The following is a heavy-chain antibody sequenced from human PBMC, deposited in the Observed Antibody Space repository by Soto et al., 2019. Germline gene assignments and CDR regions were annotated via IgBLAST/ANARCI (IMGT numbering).Heavy chain of an antibody. CDR3: VRESSGRGGLDLDH. CDR2: IRSKPNKYVT. Sequence: DVQLVESGGGLVQPGGSLKLSCAASGFIFRDHTMHWVRQASGRGLEWVGRIRSKPNKYVTAYSESVNGRFSISRDDPWNTAYLQMNSLKIDDTAVYYCVRESSGRGGLDLDHWGQGTLVTVSS. D-gene: IGHD3-10*01. CDR1: GFIFRDHT. J-gene: IGHJ4*02. V-gene: IGHV3-73*01.